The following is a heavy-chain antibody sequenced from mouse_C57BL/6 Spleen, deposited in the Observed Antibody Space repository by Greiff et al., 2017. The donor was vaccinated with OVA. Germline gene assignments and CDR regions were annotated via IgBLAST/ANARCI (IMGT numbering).Heavy chain of an antibody. CDR3: ARSRELRLRKAWFAY. Sequence: VQLQQSGPELVKPGASVKISCKASGYTFTDYYMNWVKQSHGKSLEWIGDINPNNGGTSYNQKFKGKATLTVDKSSSTAYMELRSLTSEDSAVYYGARSRELRLRKAWFAYWGQGTLVTVSA. CDR2: INPNNGGT. V-gene: IGHV1-26*01. J-gene: IGHJ3*01. D-gene: IGHD3-2*02. CDR1: GYTFTDYY.